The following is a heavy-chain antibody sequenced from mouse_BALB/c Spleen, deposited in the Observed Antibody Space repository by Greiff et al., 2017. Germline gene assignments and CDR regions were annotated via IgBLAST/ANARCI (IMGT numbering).Heavy chain of an antibody. D-gene: IGHD2-10*02. CDR1: GFTFSSYY. CDR3: ARRYGNYYFDY. Sequence: EVKVVESGGGLVKLGGSLKLSCAASGFTFSSYYMSWVRQTPEKRLELVAAINSNGGSTYYPDTVKGRFTISRDNAENTLYLQMSSLKSEDTALYYCARRYGNYYFDYWGQGTTLTVSS. V-gene: IGHV5-6-2*01. J-gene: IGHJ2*01. CDR2: INSNGGST.